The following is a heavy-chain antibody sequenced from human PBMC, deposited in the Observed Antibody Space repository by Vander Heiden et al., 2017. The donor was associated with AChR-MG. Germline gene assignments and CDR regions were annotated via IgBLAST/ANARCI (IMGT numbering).Heavy chain of an antibody. CDR3: ANPHDYDSSGSSFDY. V-gene: IGHV4-34*01. CDR1: GGSFGVYY. Sequence: QVQLQQWGAGLLKPSETLSLTCAVYGGSFGVYYWSWVRQPPGKGLEWIGEINHSGSTNYNPSRKSRVTISVATSKNQCSLKLSSVTAADTAVYYCANPHDYDSSGSSFDYWGQGTLVTVSS. D-gene: IGHD3-22*01. J-gene: IGHJ4*02. CDR2: INHSGST.